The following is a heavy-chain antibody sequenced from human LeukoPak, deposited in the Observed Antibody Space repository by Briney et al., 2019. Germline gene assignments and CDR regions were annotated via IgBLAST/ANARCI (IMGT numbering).Heavy chain of an antibody. CDR1: GGSFSGYY. J-gene: IGHJ6*02. V-gene: IGHV4-59*01. CDR3: ARAPQGTADYYGMDV. CDR2: IYYSGST. D-gene: IGHD1/OR15-1a*01. Sequence: SETLSLTCAVYGGSFSGYYWSWIRQPPGKGLEWIGYIYYSGSTNYNPSLKSRVTISVDTSKNQFSLKLSSVTAADTAVYYCARAPQGTADYYGMDVWGQGTTVTVS.